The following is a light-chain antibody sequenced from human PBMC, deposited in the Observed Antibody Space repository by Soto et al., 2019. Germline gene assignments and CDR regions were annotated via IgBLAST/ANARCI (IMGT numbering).Light chain of an antibody. J-gene: IGKJ4*01. V-gene: IGKV1-5*03. CDR2: KAS. CDR1: QSISSW. CDR3: QQYNSYPFT. Sequence: DIQMTQSPSTLSASVGDRVTITCRASQSISSWLAWYQQKPGKAPKLLIYKASSLESGVPSRFSGSGYGTEFNLTISSLQPDEFATYYCQQYNSYPFTFGGGTKVEIK.